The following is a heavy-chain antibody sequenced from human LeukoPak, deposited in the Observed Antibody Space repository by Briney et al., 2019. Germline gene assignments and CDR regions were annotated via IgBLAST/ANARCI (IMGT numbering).Heavy chain of an antibody. CDR2: IYYSGST. CDR1: GGSISSGGYS. Sequence: SETLSLTCAVSGGSISSGGYSWSWIRQPPGKGLEWIGYIYYSGSTNYNPSLKSRVTISVDTSKNQFSLKLSSVTAADTAVYYCARRYCSSTSCPLDYWGQGTLVTVSS. CDR3: ARRYCSSTSCPLDY. D-gene: IGHD2-2*01. J-gene: IGHJ4*02. V-gene: IGHV4-61*08.